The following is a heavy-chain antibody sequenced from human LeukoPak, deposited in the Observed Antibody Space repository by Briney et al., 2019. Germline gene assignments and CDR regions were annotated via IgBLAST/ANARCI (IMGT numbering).Heavy chain of an antibody. Sequence: PSETLSLTCTVPGGSISSYYWSWIRQPPGKGLEWIGYIYYSGSTNYNPSLKSRVTLSVDTSKNQFSLKLSSVTAADTAVYYCARGGIQFDYWGQGTLVTVSS. CDR1: GGSISSYY. V-gene: IGHV4-59*01. CDR2: IYYSGST. CDR3: ARGGIQFDY. J-gene: IGHJ4*02.